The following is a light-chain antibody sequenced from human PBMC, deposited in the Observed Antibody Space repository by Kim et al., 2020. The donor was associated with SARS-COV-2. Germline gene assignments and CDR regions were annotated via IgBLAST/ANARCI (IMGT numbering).Light chain of an antibody. CDR1: QTITSN. CDR2: GAS. J-gene: IGKJ5*01. CDR3: QQYHDWPPIT. V-gene: IGKV3-15*01. Sequence: YPGEGATRSCRASQTITSNLAWYQHHPGQAPRLLIYGASTRATGVPARFSGSGSGTEFTLTISSLQSEDSALYYCQQYHDWPPITFGQGTRLEIK.